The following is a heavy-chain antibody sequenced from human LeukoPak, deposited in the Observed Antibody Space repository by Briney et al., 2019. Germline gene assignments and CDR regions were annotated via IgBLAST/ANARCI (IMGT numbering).Heavy chain of an antibody. Sequence: PETLSLTCTVSGGSISSYYWTWIRQPPGKELEWIGYIYYSGSTNYNPSLKSRVTISIDTSKNQFSLKLSSVTAADTAVYYCARPYCSGGSCSYLIDYWGQGTLVTVSS. V-gene: IGHV4-59*01. CDR1: GGSISSYY. J-gene: IGHJ4*02. D-gene: IGHD2-15*01. CDR3: ARPYCSGGSCSYLIDY. CDR2: IYYSGST.